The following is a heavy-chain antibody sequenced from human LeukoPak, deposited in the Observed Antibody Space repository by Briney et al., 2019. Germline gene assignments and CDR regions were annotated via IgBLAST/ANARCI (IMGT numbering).Heavy chain of an antibody. CDR2: ISYDGSNK. J-gene: IGHJ6*02. D-gene: IGHD2-2*01. Sequence: GGSLRLSCAASGFTFCSYGMHWVREAPGKGLEWGAVISYDGSNKYYADSVKGRFTISRDNSKNTLYLQMNSLRAEDTAVYYCANTGPSAAINYYNYYGMDVWGQGTTVTVSS. CDR1: GFTFCSYG. CDR3: ANTGPSAAINYYNYYGMDV. V-gene: IGHV3-30*18.